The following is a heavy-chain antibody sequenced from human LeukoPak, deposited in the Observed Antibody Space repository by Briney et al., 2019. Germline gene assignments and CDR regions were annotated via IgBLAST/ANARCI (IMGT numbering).Heavy chain of an antibody. CDR2: IIPIFGIA. J-gene: IGHJ5*02. V-gene: IGHV1-69*04. Sequence: SVKVSCKASGGTFSSYAISWVRQAPGQGLEWMGRIIPIFGIADYAQKFQGRVTITADKSTSTAYMELSSLRSEDTAVYYCARADSGYDSNWFDPWGQGTLVTVSS. CDR1: GGTFSSYA. CDR3: ARADSGYDSNWFDP. D-gene: IGHD5-12*01.